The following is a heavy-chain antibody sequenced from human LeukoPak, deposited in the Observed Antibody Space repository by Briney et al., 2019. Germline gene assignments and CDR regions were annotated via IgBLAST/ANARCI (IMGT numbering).Heavy chain of an antibody. V-gene: IGHV3-21*01. CDR1: GFTFTSYS. Sequence: GGSLRLSCAASGFTFTSYSMNWVRQAPGKGLEWVSSISSSSSYIYYADSVKGRFTISRDNAKNSLYLQMNSLRAEDTGVYYCARRVAVADNYFDYWGQGTLVTVSS. D-gene: IGHD6-19*01. J-gene: IGHJ4*02. CDR3: ARRVAVADNYFDY. CDR2: ISSSSSYI.